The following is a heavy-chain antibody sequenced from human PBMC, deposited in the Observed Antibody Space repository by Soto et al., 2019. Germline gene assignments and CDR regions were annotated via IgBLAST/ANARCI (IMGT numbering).Heavy chain of an antibody. D-gene: IGHD3-10*01. CDR3: ARGWFGENDAFDI. CDR1: GYSFTTYW. CDR2: IDPSDSYT. V-gene: IGHV5-10-1*01. Sequence: GESLKISCKGSGYSFTTYWISWVRQMPGKGLEWMGRIDPSDSYTNYSPSFQGHVTISADKSISTAYLQWSSLKASDTAMYYCARGWFGENDAFDIWGQGTMVTVSS. J-gene: IGHJ3*02.